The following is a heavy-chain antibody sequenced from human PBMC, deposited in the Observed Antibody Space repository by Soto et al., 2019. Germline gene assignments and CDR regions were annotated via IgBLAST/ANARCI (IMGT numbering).Heavy chain of an antibody. CDR3: ARDGGGYYLDY. CDR1: GFTFSRYA. J-gene: IGHJ4*02. V-gene: IGHV3-64*01. Sequence: EVPLVESGGGLVQPGGPLRLPCAASGFTFSRYAMHWVRQAPGKGLEYVSVISSNGGSTYYANSVKGRFTISRDNSKNTLYLQMGSLRVEDMAVYYCARDGGGYYLDYWGQGTLVTVSS. CDR2: ISSNGGST. D-gene: IGHD2-15*01.